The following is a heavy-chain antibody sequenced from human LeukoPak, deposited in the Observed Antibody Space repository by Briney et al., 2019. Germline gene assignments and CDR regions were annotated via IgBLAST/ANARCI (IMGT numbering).Heavy chain of an antibody. Sequence: GGSLRLSCAASGFTFSSYGMHWVRQAPGKGLEWVAVIWYGGSNKYYADSVKGRFTISRDNSKNTLYLQMNSLRAEDTATYYCARDPNGDYIGAFDMWGQGTMVTVS. CDR2: IWYGGSNK. J-gene: IGHJ3*02. CDR3: ARDPNGDYIGAFDM. D-gene: IGHD4-17*01. V-gene: IGHV3-33*08. CDR1: GFTFSSYG.